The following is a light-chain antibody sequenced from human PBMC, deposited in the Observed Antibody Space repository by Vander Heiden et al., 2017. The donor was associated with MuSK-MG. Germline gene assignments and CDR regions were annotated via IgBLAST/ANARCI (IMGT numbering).Light chain of an antibody. Sequence: QSVLPQPPSASGTPEQRVTISCSGCSSTIGSNFVYCYQQPPGTAPNLLIYRNDQRPSRGPARFSGSNSGTSASLAIRGLRSDDEADYYCAVWDDSLSGSWVFGGGTKLTVL. CDR2: RND. V-gene: IGLV1-47*01. CDR1: SSTIGSNF. J-gene: IGLJ3*02. CDR3: AVWDDSLSGSWV.